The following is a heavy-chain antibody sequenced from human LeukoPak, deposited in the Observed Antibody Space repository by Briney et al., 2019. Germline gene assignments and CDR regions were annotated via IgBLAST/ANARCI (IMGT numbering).Heavy chain of an antibody. J-gene: IGHJ4*02. Sequence: GAAVKVSCKASGGTFSSYAISWVRQAPGQGLEWMGGIIPIFGTANYAQKFQGRVTITADESTSTAYMELSSLRSEDTAVYYCARDWVPAAKGPIYYFDYWGQGTLVTVSS. CDR3: ARDWVPAAKGPIYYFDY. V-gene: IGHV1-69*13. D-gene: IGHD2-2*01. CDR1: GGTFSSYA. CDR2: IIPIFGTA.